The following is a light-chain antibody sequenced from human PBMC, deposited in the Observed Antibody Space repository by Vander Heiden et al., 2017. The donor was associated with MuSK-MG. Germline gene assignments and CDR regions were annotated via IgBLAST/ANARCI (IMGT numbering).Light chain of an antibody. CDR3: AAWDDSLSGV. CDR1: SSNIGSNY. Sequence: QSVLTQPPSASGPPGQRVPISCSGSSSNIGSNYVYWYQQLPGTAPKLLIYSNNQRPSGVPDRFSGSKSGTSASLAISGLRSEDEADYYCAAWDDSLSGVFGGGTKLTVL. CDR2: SNN. J-gene: IGLJ3*02. V-gene: IGLV1-47*02.